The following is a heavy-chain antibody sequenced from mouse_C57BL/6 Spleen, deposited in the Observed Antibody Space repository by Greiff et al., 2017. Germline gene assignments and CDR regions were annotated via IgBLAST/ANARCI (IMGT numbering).Heavy chain of an antibody. Sequence: QVQLQQSGPELVKPGASVTLSCTASGYTFTSYDINWVKQRPGQGLEWIGWIYPRDGSTKYNETFKGTATLTVDTSSSTAYMELHSLTSEDSAAYCCARGWVDYWGQGTTLTVSS. CDR2: IYPRDGST. J-gene: IGHJ2*01. V-gene: IGHV1-85*01. CDR3: ARGWVDY. CDR1: GYTFTSYD. D-gene: IGHD1-1*02.